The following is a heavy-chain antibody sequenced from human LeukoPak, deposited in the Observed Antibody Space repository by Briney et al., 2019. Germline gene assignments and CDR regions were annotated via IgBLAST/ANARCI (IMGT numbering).Heavy chain of an antibody. CDR1: GYTFTSYG. J-gene: IGHJ6*02. Sequence: ASVKVSCKASGYTFTSYGISWVRQAPGQGLEWMGWISAYNGNTNYAQKLQGRVTMTTDTSTSTVYMELRSLRSDDTAVYYCARSGYDLTSSGMDVWGQGTTVTVSS. V-gene: IGHV1-18*01. CDR2: ISAYNGNT. D-gene: IGHD5-12*01. CDR3: ARSGYDLTSSGMDV.